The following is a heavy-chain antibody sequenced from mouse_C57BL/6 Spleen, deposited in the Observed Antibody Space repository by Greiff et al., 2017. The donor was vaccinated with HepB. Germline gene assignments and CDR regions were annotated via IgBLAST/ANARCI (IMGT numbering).Heavy chain of an antibody. CDR2: VYPYNGGT. CDR1: GFTFTDYY. J-gene: IGHJ4*01. CDR3: AREEYYGRYAMDY. Sequence: EVMLVESGPVLVKPGPSVKISCKASGFTFTDYYMHWVKQSHGKSLEWIGLVYPYNGGTSYNQKFKGKATLTVDTSSSTAYMELNSLTSEDSAVYYCAREEYYGRYAMDYWGQGTSVTVSS. V-gene: IGHV1-36*01. D-gene: IGHD1-1*02.